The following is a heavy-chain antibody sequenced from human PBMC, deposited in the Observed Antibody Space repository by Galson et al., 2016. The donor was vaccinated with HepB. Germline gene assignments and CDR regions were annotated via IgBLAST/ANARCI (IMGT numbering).Heavy chain of an antibody. CDR2: ISDGGTA. V-gene: IGHV3-23*01. D-gene: IGHD2-2*01. Sequence: SLRLSCAASGFTFKYHAMSWVRQAPGSGLEWVAVISDGGTAHYADSVKGRFTISRDNSKNTVYLQMDSRRAEDRAEYYCARVSGPWVGVPAGKVYFDFWGQGTLVIVSS. CDR1: GFTFKYHA. CDR3: ARVSGPWVGVPAGKVYFDF. J-gene: IGHJ4*02.